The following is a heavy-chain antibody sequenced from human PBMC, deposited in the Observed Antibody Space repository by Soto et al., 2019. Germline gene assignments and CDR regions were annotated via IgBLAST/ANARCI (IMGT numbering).Heavy chain of an antibody. CDR1: GYTFTSYY. J-gene: IGHJ3*02. D-gene: IGHD3-10*01. V-gene: IGHV1-46*01. CDR2: INPSGGST. CDR3: ARVGSSGAFDI. Sequence: SVRVSYRASGYTFTSYYMHWVRQAPGQGLEWMGIINPSGGSTSYAQKFQGRVTMTRDTSTSTVYMELSSLRSEDTAVYYCARVGSSGAFDIWGQGTMVTVSS.